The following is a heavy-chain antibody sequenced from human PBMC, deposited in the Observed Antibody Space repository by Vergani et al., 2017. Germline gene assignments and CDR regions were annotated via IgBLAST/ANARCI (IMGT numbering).Heavy chain of an antibody. CDR1: GYTFTGYY. CDR3: ATTRALYYYGSGSFDY. CDR2: INPNSGGT. J-gene: IGHJ4*02. D-gene: IGHD3-10*01. Sequence: QVQLVQSGAEVKKPGASVKVSCKASGYTFTGYYMHWVRQAPGQGLEWMGWINPNSGGTNYAQKFQGRVTMTRDTSISTAYMELSRLRTDDTAVYYCATTRALYYYGSGSFDYWGQGTLVTVSS. V-gene: IGHV1-2*02.